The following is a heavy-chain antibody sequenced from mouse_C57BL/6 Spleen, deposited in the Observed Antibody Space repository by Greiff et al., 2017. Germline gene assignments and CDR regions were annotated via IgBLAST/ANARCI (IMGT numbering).Heavy chain of an antibody. CDR2: IDPSDSST. CDR1: GYTFTSYW. J-gene: IGHJ2*01. Sequence: QVQLQQPGAELVMPGASVKLSCKASGYTFTSYWMHWVKQRPGQGLEWIGEIDPSDSSTNYNQKFKGKSTLTVDKSSSTAYMQLSSLTSEDSAVYYCARSRITTAPFDYWGQGTTLTVSS. CDR3: ARSRITTAPFDY. V-gene: IGHV1-69*01. D-gene: IGHD1-1*01.